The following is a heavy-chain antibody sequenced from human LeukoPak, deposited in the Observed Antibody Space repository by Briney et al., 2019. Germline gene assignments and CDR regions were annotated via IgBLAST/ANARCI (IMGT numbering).Heavy chain of an antibody. CDR1: GFPFSTYW. CDR3: AKIGVVVVGFDP. J-gene: IGHJ5*02. D-gene: IGHD2-15*01. Sequence: PGGSLRLSCAASGFPFSTYWVSWVRQAPGKGLEWVANINQDGTEKYYVDSVKGRFTISRDYAKNSLYLQMNSLRVEDTAVYYCAKIGVVVVGFDPWGQGTLVTVSS. V-gene: IGHV3-7*01. CDR2: INQDGTEK.